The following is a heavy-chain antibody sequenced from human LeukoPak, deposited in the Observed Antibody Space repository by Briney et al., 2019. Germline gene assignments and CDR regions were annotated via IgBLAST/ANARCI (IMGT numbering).Heavy chain of an antibody. Sequence: IPSETLSLTCAVYGGSFSGYYWSWIRQPPGKGLEWIGEINHSGSTNYNPSLKSRVTISVDTSKNQFSLKLSSVTAADTAVYYCARGGGSIAARLDYWGQGTLVTVSS. CDR2: INHSGST. CDR1: GGSFSGYY. CDR3: ARGGGSIAARLDY. J-gene: IGHJ4*02. D-gene: IGHD6-6*01. V-gene: IGHV4-34*01.